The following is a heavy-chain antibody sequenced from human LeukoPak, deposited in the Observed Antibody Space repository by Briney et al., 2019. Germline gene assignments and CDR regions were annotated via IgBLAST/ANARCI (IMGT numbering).Heavy chain of an antibody. CDR2: IIPIFGTA. V-gene: IGHV1-69*13. CDR3: ARLEAAFDY. Sequence: ASVKVSCKASGYTFISYYMHWVRQAPGQGLEWMGGIIPIFGTANYAQKFQGRVTITADESTSTAYMELSSLRSEDTAVYYCARLEAAFDYWGQGTLVTVSS. D-gene: IGHD3-3*01. CDR1: GYTFISYY. J-gene: IGHJ4*02.